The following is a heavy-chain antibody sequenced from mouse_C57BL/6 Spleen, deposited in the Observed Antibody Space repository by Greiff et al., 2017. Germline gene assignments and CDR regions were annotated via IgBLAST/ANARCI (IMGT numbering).Heavy chain of an antibody. J-gene: IGHJ2*01. CDR2: IDPETGGT. CDR1: GYTFTDYE. V-gene: IGHV1-15*01. CDR3: TERNPFYYFDY. Sequence: QVQLKQSGAELVRPGASVTLSCKASGYTFTDYEMHWVKQTPVHGLEWIGAIDPETGGTAYNQKFKGTAILTADKSSSTAYMELRSLTSEDSAVYYCTERNPFYYFDYWGQGTTLTVSS.